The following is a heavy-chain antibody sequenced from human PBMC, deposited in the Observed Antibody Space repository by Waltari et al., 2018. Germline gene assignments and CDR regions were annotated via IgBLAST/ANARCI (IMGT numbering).Heavy chain of an antibody. CDR2: ITYDGSNK. D-gene: IGHD3-3*01. CDR3: AKATIFGVALYYYYGMDV. V-gene: IGHV3-30*18. Sequence: QVPLVESGGGVVQPWRSLRLSCAASGFTLSSYGLHWLRQAPVQGLEWVAVITYDGSNKYYAESVKGRFTISRDNSKNTLYLQMNSLRAEDTAVYYCAKATIFGVALYYYYGMDVWGQGTTVTVSS. CDR1: GFTLSSYG. J-gene: IGHJ6*02.